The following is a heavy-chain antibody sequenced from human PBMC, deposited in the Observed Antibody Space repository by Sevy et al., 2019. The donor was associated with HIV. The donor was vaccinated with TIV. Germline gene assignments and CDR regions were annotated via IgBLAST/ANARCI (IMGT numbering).Heavy chain of an antibody. CDR2: IGVNNGKT. CDR1: GYNFNTYG. Sequence: ASVKFSCKASGYNFNTYGITWVRQAPGQGLEWMGWIGVNNGKTNYAARLQARISMTADTSTSTVYMELRTLTSDDTAIYFCARDSYYYDMHSSYRPPDYWGQGTLVTVSS. V-gene: IGHV1-18*01. CDR3: ARDSYYYDMHSSYRPPDY. D-gene: IGHD3-22*01. J-gene: IGHJ4*02.